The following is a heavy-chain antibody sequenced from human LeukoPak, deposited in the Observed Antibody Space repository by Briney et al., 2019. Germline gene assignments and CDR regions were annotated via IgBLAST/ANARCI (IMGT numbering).Heavy chain of an antibody. CDR2: TYYRSKWYN. V-gene: IGHV6-1*01. CDR1: GDSVSSNSAA. D-gene: IGHD6-19*01. CDR3: ARDPGYSSGWYPLRFDP. Sequence: SQTLSLTCTISGDSVSSNSAAWNWIRQSPSRGLEWLGRTYYRSKWYNDYAVSVKSRITINPDTSKNQFSLQLNSVTPEDTAAYYCARDPGYSSGWYPLRFDPWGQGTLVTVSS. J-gene: IGHJ5*02.